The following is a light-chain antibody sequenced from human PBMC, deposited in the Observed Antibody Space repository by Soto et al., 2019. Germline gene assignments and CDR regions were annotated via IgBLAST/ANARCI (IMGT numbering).Light chain of an antibody. Sequence: QSVLTQPPSASGTPGQRVTISCSGGSSNIGRDYVYWYQQLPGAAPKLLMYSHNIRPAGVPDRFSASTSGTSASLAISGLRPEDEGDYHGAAWDDSVRGVVFGGGTKLTVL. CDR2: SHN. J-gene: IGLJ2*01. CDR1: SSNIGRDY. CDR3: AAWDDSVRGVV. V-gene: IGLV1-47*02.